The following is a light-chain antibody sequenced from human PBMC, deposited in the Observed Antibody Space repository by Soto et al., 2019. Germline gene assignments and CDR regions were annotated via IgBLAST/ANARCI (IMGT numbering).Light chain of an antibody. CDR1: SSDVGGYNY. CDR3: SSYAGTDLVV. V-gene: IGLV2-8*01. Sequence: QSALTQPPSASGSPGQSVTISCTGTSSDVGGYNYVSWYQQHPGEAPKLMIYEVSKRPSGVPDRSSASKSGNTASLTVSGLQAEDEGDYYCSSYAGTDLVVFGGGTKLTVL. J-gene: IGLJ2*01. CDR2: EVS.